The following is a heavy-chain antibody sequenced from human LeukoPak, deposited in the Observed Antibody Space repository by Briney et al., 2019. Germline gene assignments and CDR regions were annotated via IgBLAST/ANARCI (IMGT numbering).Heavy chain of an antibody. V-gene: IGHV3-33*08. CDR2: IWYDGSNK. J-gene: IGHJ4*02. D-gene: IGHD1-26*01. CDR1: GFTFSGSA. CDR3: AREWELDY. Sequence: PPGGSLRLSCAASGFTFSGSAMHWVRQAPGKGLEWVAVIWYDGSNKYYADSVKGRFTISRDNSKDTLYLQMNSLRAEDTAVYYCAREWELDYWGQGTLVTVSS.